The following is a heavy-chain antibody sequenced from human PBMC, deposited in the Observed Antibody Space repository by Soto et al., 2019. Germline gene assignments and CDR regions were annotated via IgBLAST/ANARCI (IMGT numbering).Heavy chain of an antibody. CDR2: IYYSGST. CDR3: ARETGTTHMGFYYYGMDV. CDR1: GGSISSSSYY. D-gene: IGHD1-7*01. V-gene: IGHV4-39*02. Sequence: SETLSLTCTVSGGSISSSSYYWGWIRQPPGKGLEWIGSIYYSGSTYYNPSLKSRVTISVDTSKNQFSLKLSSVTAADTAVYYCARETGTTHMGFYYYGMDVWGQGTTVTVSS. J-gene: IGHJ6*02.